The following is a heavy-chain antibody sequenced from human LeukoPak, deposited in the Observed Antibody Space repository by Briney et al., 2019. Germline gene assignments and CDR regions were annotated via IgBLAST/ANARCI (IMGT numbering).Heavy chain of an antibody. Sequence: SETLSLTCTVSGDSISSYYWSWIRQTPGKGLEWIGYIHTNGRTNYSPSLKSRVTMSVDSSKNQLSLMLSSVTAADTAVYYCTRRAPASYGHYLDSWGQGTLVTVSS. CDR1: GDSISSYY. J-gene: IGHJ4*02. CDR3: TRRAPASYGHYLDS. CDR2: IHTNGRT. V-gene: IGHV4-4*09. D-gene: IGHD3-10*01.